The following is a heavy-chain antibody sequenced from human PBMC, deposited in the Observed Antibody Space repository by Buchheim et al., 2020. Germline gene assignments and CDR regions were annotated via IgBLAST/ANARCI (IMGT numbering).Heavy chain of an antibody. Sequence: EVQLLESGGALVQPGGSLRLSCAASGFTFSSCAMAWVRQAPGKGLEWVSTLSVSGATNYADSVKGWFTISKDMSKNTLYLQMNSLRAEDTALYHCAKEPVVLARGLEDWGQGTL. D-gene: IGHD4-23*01. J-gene: IGHJ4*02. CDR3: AKEPVVLARGLED. CDR2: LSVSGAT. V-gene: IGHV3-23*01. CDR1: GFTFSSCA.